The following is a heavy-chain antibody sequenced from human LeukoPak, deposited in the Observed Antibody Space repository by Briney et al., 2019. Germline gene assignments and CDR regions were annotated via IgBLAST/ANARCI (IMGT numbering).Heavy chain of an antibody. CDR2: ISDRSSDI. Sequence: GGSLRLSCAASGFTFSSYAMNWVRQAPGKGLEWVSSISDRSSDIYYEDSVKGRFTISRDNSKNTLYLQMNSLRAEDTAVYYCAKDLVTTPLTYYYYGMDVWGQGTTVTVSS. CDR1: GFTFSSYA. J-gene: IGHJ6*02. CDR3: AKDLVTTPLTYYYYGMDV. D-gene: IGHD4-17*01. V-gene: IGHV3-21*01.